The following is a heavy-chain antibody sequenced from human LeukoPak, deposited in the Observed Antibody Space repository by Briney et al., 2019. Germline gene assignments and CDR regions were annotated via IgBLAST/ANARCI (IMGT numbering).Heavy chain of an antibody. CDR3: ARDGLSGHDY. J-gene: IGHJ4*02. V-gene: IGHV3-21*01. D-gene: IGHD3-10*01. Sequence: GWSLRLSCAASGFTFSSYSMNWVRQAPGKGLEWVSSISSSSSYIYYADSVKGRFTISRDNAKNSLYLQMNSLRAEDTAVYYCARDGLSGHDYWGQGTLVAVSS. CDR2: ISSSSSYI. CDR1: GFTFSSYS.